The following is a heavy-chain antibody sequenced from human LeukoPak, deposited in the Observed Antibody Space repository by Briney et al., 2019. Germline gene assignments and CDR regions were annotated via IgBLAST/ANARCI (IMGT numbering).Heavy chain of an antibody. V-gene: IGHV3-23*03. J-gene: IGHJ4*02. D-gene: IGHD3-10*01. CDR1: GFTFSNYA. CDR2: LIDNFGSI. CDR3: AGGSYYGSGARPGYFDH. Sequence: PGESLRLSCAASGFTFSNYAMSWVRQAPGKGLEWVSLIDNFGSIYYRDSVKGRFTISRDISTKTLYLQMNTLSAEDTAIYYCAGGSYYGSGARPGYFDHWGQGILVTVSS.